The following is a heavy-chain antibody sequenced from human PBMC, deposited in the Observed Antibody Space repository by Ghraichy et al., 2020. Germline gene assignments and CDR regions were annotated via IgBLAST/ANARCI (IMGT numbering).Heavy chain of an antibody. J-gene: IGHJ2*01. Sequence: GGSLRLSCAASGFTFSSYWMSWVRQAPGKGLEWVANIKQDGSEKYYVDSVKGRFTISRDNAKNSLYLQMNSLRAEDTAVYYCARPPYTEDWYFDLWGRGTLVTVSS. CDR2: IKQDGSEK. CDR3: ARPPYTEDWYFDL. D-gene: IGHD3-16*01. V-gene: IGHV3-7*03. CDR1: GFTFSSYW.